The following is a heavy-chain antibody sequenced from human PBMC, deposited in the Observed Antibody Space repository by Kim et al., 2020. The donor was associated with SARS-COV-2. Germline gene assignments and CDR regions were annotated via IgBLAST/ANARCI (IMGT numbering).Heavy chain of an antibody. Sequence: SETLSLTCTVSGGSISSGGYYWSWIRQHPGKGLEWIGYIYYSGSTYYNPSLKSRVTISVDTSKNQFSLKLSSVTAADTAVYYCARGRQYDSSGGGDYWGQGTLVTVSS. V-gene: IGHV4-31*03. CDR3: ARGRQYDSSGGGDY. J-gene: IGHJ4*02. D-gene: IGHD3-22*01. CDR2: IYYSGST. CDR1: GGSISSGGYY.